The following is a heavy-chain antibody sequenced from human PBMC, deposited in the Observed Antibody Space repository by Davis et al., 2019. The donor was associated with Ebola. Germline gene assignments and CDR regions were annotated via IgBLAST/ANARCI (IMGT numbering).Heavy chain of an antibody. CDR1: GFTFSSYA. D-gene: IGHD6-13*01. V-gene: IGHV3-23*01. CDR3: TTRIAAAGTEKPYYYYGMDV. J-gene: IGHJ6*02. CDR2: ISGSGGST. Sequence: GESLKISCAASGFTFSSYAMSWVRQAPGKGLEWVSAISGSGGSTYYADSVKGRFTISRDDSKNTAYLQMNSLKTEDTAGYYCTTRIAAAGTEKPYYYYGMDVWGQGTTVTVSS.